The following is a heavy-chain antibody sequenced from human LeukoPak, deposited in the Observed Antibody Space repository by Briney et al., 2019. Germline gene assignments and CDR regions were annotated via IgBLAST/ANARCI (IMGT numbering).Heavy chain of an antibody. V-gene: IGHV3-15*07. CDR2: IKSKTDGGTI. Sequence: GGSLRLSCAASEFDFSFYWMTWVRQAPGKGLEWVGRIKSKTDGGTIEYAAPVKGRFTISRDDSKNTLFLQMSSLRTEDTAVYYCAAPLTVSSESFDYWGQGTLVSVSS. CDR3: AAPLTVSSESFDY. J-gene: IGHJ4*02. CDR1: EFDFSFYW. D-gene: IGHD4-17*01.